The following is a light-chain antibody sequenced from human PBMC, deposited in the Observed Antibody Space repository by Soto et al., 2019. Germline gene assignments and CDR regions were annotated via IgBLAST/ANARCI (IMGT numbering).Light chain of an antibody. CDR2: DAS. J-gene: IGKJ4*01. V-gene: IGKV3-11*01. CDR1: QSVSSY. CDR3: QHRSNWLA. Sequence: IVLTQSPWTLSLSPGERATLSCRASQSVSSYLAWYQQKPGQAPRLLIYDASNRATGIPARFSGSGSGTDFTLTITSLEPEDFAVYYCQHRSNWLAFGGGTKVDI.